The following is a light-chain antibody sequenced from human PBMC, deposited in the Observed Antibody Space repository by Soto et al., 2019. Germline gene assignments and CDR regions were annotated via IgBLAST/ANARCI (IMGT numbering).Light chain of an antibody. V-gene: IGKV1-9*01. CDR2: DAS. CDR1: QGISNY. Sequence: DIQLTQSPSFLSASIGDRVTITCRASQGISNYLAWYQQKPGKAPRLLIYDASSLESGVPARFSGGGSGTEFTLTISSLQPDDFSTFYCQQYNNYPWTFGQGTKVDIK. CDR3: QQYNNYPWT. J-gene: IGKJ1*01.